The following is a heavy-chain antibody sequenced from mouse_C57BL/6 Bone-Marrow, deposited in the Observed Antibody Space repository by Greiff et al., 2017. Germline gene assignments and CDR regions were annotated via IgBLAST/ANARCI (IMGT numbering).Heavy chain of an antibody. CDR1: GYTFTSYW. CDR2: IVPNSGGT. Sequence: QVQLQQPGAELVKPGASVKLSCKASGYTFTSYWMHWVKQRPGRGLEWIGRIVPNSGGTKYNEKFKSKATLTVDTPSSTAYMQLSSLTSEDSAVYYCARGTTVPFAYWGQGTLVTVSA. V-gene: IGHV1-72*01. CDR3: ARGTTVPFAY. J-gene: IGHJ3*01. D-gene: IGHD1-1*01.